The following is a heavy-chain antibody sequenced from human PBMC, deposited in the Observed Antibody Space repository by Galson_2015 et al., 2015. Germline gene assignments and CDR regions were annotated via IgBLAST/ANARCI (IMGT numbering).Heavy chain of an antibody. D-gene: IGHD2-15*01. J-gene: IGHJ2*01. CDR3: SRSKWRGCSCNWYFDL. Sequence: SLRLSCAASGFTFGDYGMNWVRQAPGKGLEWICFIKSKAYGGTTEYAASVKGRFTISRDDSKSIAYLQMDSLKTQDTAVYYCSRSKWRGCSCNWYFDLWGRGTLVTVSS. CDR2: IKSKAYGGTT. CDR1: GFTFGDYG. V-gene: IGHV3-49*04.